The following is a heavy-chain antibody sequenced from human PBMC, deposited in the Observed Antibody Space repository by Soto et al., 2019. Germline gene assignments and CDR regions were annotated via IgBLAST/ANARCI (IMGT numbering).Heavy chain of an antibody. V-gene: IGHV3-23*01. D-gene: IGHD3-22*01. CDR1: GFTFSSYA. CDR2: ISGSGGST. Sequence: GGSLRLSCAASGFTFSSYAMSWVRQAPGKGLEWVSAISGSGGSTCYADSVKGRFTISRDNSKNTLYLQMNSLRAEDTALYYCAKDRSFSSGYYAPGAFDIWGQGTMVTVSS. CDR3: AKDRSFSSGYYAPGAFDI. J-gene: IGHJ3*02.